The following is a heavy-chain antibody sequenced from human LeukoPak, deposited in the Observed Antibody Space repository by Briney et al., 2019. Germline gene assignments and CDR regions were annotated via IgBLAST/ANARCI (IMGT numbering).Heavy chain of an antibody. CDR3: ATVVRRNSGYGENDN. Sequence: GGSLRLSCAASGFTFDDYAMHWVRQVPGKGLEWVSGISWNSGSIGYADSVKGRFTISRDNAKNSLYLQMNSLRAEDTAVYYCATVVRRNSGYGENDNWGQGTLVTVSS. J-gene: IGHJ4*02. CDR2: ISWNSGSI. CDR1: GFTFDDYA. V-gene: IGHV3-9*01. D-gene: IGHD5-12*01.